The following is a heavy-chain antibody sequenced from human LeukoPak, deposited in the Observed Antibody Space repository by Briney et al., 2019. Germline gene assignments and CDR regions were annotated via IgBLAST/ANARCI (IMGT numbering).Heavy chain of an antibody. J-gene: IGHJ5*02. Sequence: GASVKVSCKASGYTFTSYGISWVRQAPGQGLEWMGWISAYNGNTNYAQKLQGRVTMTTDTSTSTAHMELRSLRSDDTAVYYCAREGTSNWFDPWGQGTLVTVSS. CDR1: GYTFTSYG. V-gene: IGHV1-18*01. CDR3: AREGTSNWFDP. CDR2: ISAYNGNT. D-gene: IGHD1-1*01.